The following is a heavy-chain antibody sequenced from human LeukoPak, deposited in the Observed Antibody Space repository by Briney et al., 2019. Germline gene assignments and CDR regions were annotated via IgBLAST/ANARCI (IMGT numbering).Heavy chain of an antibody. J-gene: IGHJ5*02. V-gene: IGHV3-15*01. Sequence: GGSLRLSCAASGITFSTAWMGWFRQAPGKGLEWVGRIKSKIGGATADYAAPVKDRFTISRDDSKNTLYLQMNSLKTEDTAVYYCATDRAWFDPWGQGTLVTVSS. CDR1: GITFSTAW. D-gene: IGHD3-10*01. CDR2: IKSKIGGATA. CDR3: ATDRAWFDP.